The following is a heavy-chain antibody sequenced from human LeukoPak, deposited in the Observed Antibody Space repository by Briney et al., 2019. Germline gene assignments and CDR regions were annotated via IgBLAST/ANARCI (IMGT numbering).Heavy chain of an antibody. CDR3: ARGSGSYLYYYYYMDV. CDR2: IYYSGST. J-gene: IGHJ6*03. CDR1: GGSISSYY. Sequence: SETLPLTCTVSGGSISSYYWSWIRQPPGKGLEWVGYIYYSGSTNYNPSLKSRVTISVDTSKNQFSLKLSSVTAADTAVYYCARGSGSYLYYYYYMDVWGKGTTVTVSS. D-gene: IGHD1-26*01. V-gene: IGHV4-59*01.